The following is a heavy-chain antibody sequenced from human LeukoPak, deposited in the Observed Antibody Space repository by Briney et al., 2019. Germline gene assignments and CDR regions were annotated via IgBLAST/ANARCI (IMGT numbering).Heavy chain of an antibody. D-gene: IGHD1-26*01. CDR2: FDPEDGET. CDR3: ATIVGATRVDAFDI. J-gene: IGHJ3*02. CDR1: GYTLNELS. V-gene: IGHV1-24*01. Sequence: ASVKVSCKVSGYTLNELSMHWVRQAPGKGLEWMGGFDPEDGETIYAQKFQGRVTMTEDTSTDTAYMELSSLRSEDTAVYYCATIVGATRVDAFDIWGQGTMVTVSS.